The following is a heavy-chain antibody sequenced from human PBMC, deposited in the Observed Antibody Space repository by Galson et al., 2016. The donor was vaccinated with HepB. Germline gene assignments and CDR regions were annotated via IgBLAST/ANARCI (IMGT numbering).Heavy chain of an antibody. CDR2: IVIMSGTT. V-gene: IGHV1-69*13. CDR1: GGTFSDLA. J-gene: IGHJ6*02. CDR3: ASDDRSDTVKEASLTYHWHYGMDV. D-gene: IGHD1-1*01. Sequence: SVKVSCKASGGTFSDLAINWVRQAPGQGLEWMGGIVIMSGTTNYAQKFQGRVTIIADESTRTAYMELTSLRSDDTAVYYCASDDRSDTVKEASLTYHWHYGMDVWGPGTTVIVSS.